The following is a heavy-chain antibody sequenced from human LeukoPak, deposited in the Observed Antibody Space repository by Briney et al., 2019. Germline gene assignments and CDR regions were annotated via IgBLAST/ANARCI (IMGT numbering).Heavy chain of an antibody. CDR1: GYKFTNYW. J-gene: IGHJ4*02. CDR3: ARVLRTGQGDYVPVL. D-gene: IGHD3-16*01. V-gene: IGHV5-51*01. CDR2: IYPGDSET. Sequence: GESLKISCKASGYKFTNYWIGWVRQMPGKGLEWMTIIYPGDSETRYSPSFQGQVTISADKSIGTTYLQWSSLKASDTAIYYCARVLRTGQGDYVPVLWGQGTLVTVSS.